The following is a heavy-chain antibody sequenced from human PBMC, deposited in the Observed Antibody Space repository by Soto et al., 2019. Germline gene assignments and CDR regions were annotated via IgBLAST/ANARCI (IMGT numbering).Heavy chain of an antibody. J-gene: IGHJ6*03. Sequence: SETLSLTCTVSGGSISSYYWSWIRQPPGKGLEWIGYIYYSGSTNYNPSLKSRVTISVDTSKNQFSLKLSSVTAADTAVYYCARHKYCSSTSCYDGYYYYYYMDVWGKGTTVTVSS. CDR3: ARHKYCSSTSCYDGYYYYYYMDV. D-gene: IGHD2-2*01. CDR2: IYYSGST. V-gene: IGHV4-59*08. CDR1: GGSISSYY.